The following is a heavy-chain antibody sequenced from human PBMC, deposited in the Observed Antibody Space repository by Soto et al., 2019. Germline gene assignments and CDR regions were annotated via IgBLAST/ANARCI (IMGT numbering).Heavy chain of an antibody. CDR2: ISYDGSNK. CDR1: GFTFSSYA. V-gene: IGHV3-30-3*01. CDR3: ARDGDYYVTYYFYY. J-gene: IGHJ4*02. D-gene: IGHD3-10*02. Sequence: GGSLRLSCAASGFTFSSYAMHWVRQAPGKGLEWVAVISYDGSNKYYADSVKGRFTISRDNSKNTLYLQMNSPRAEDTAVYYCARDGDYYVTYYFYYWGQGTLVTVSS.